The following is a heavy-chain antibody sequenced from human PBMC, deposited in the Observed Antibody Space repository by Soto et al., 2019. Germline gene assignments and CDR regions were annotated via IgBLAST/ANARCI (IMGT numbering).Heavy chain of an antibody. D-gene: IGHD1-1*01. CDR3: ARSGDNYNLLDY. Sequence: AGSLRLSCEGSGFTFSDYYMSWIRQAPGKGLEWISYSSNSGTFTKYADSVKGRFSISRDNTKNLLFLQMNSLRAEDTALYYCARSGDNYNLLDYWGQGTPVTVSS. CDR1: GFTFSDYY. CDR2: SSNSGTFT. V-gene: IGHV3-11*06. J-gene: IGHJ4*02.